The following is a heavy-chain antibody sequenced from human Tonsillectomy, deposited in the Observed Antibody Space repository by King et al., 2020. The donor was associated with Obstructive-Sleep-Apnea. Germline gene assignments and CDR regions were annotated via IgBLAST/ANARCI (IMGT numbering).Heavy chain of an antibody. J-gene: IGHJ4*02. CDR3: HYYDSSGYQLRDY. CDR1: GFTVNSNE. D-gene: IGHD3-22*01. CDR2: MSGCST. V-gene: IGHV3-38-3*01. Sequence: VQLVESRGVLVQPGGSRRLSCAASGFTVNSNEMSWVRQAPGEGLEWVSSMSGCSTYYANSRKGRFTISRDNSKNTLHLQMNSLRAEDTAVYYLHYYDSSGYQLRDYWGQGTLVTVSS.